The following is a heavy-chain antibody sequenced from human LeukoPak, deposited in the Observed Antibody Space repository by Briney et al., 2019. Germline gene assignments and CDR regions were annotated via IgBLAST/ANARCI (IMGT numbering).Heavy chain of an antibody. CDR3: ARDLRRYHNWFDP. CDR1: GGSINNNNYY. Sequence: SETLSLTCIVSGGSINNNNYYRDWIRQPPGKGLEWIGSINYSGSTYYNPSLKSRVTISVDTSKNQFSLKLSSVTAADTAVYYCARDLRRYHNWFDPWGQGTLVTVSS. D-gene: IGHD2-2*02. J-gene: IGHJ5*02. CDR2: INYSGST. V-gene: IGHV4-39*07.